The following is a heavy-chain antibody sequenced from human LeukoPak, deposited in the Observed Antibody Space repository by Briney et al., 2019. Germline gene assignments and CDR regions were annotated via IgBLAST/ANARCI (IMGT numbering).Heavy chain of an antibody. CDR1: GYSISSGYY. J-gene: IGHJ4*02. Sequence: SETLSLTCTVSGYSISSGYYWGWIRQPPGKGLEWIGSIYHSGRTYYNPSLKSRVTMSVDTSKNQFSLKLSSATAADTAVYYCASTSLDYGGNALDYWGQGTLVTVSS. CDR2: IYHSGRT. D-gene: IGHD4-23*01. CDR3: ASTSLDYGGNALDY. V-gene: IGHV4-38-2*02.